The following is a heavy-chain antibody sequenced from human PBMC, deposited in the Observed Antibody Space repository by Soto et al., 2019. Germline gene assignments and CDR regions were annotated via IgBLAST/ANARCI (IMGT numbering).Heavy chain of an antibody. D-gene: IGHD2-2*01. Sequence: SETLSLTCAVYGGFVSSGSYYWSWIRQPPGKGLEWIGEMSHSGGTHFNPSLKSRVTISVDTSKNQFSLKVSSVTAADTGVYFCASRYAPSEFDHWGQGSLVTVSS. V-gene: IGHV4-61*01. CDR2: MSHSGGT. CDR3: ASRYAPSEFDH. CDR1: GGFVSSGSYY. J-gene: IGHJ4*02.